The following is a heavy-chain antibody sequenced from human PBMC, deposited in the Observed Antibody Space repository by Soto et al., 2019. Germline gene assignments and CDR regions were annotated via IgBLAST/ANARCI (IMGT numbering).Heavy chain of an antibody. CDR1: GFTFSNAW. CDR2: IKSKTDGGTT. V-gene: IGHV3-15*01. D-gene: IGHD3-3*01. J-gene: IGHJ5*02. Sequence: PGGSLRLSCAASGFTFSNAWMSWVRQAPGKGLEWVGRIKSKTDGGTTDYAAPVKGRFTISRDDSKNTLYLQMNSLKTEDTAVYYCTTAAMWNFWSGYLNQNWFDPWGQGTLVTVSS. CDR3: TTAAMWNFWSGYLNQNWFDP.